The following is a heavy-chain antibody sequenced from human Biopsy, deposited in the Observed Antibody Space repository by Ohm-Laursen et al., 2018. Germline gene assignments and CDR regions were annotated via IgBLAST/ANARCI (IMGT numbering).Heavy chain of an antibody. CDR2: INPSGSDA. V-gene: IGHV1-46*01. Sequence: GASVKVSCKASGYTFTNYYMHWVRQAPGQGLEWVGIINPSGSDATYAQKFQGRVTMTRDTSTSTAYMDLSSLRSEDTAVYYCAADSGSGSHFRFDYWGQGALVSVSS. CDR1: GYTFTNYY. CDR3: AADSGSGSHFRFDY. D-gene: IGHD3-10*01. J-gene: IGHJ4*02.